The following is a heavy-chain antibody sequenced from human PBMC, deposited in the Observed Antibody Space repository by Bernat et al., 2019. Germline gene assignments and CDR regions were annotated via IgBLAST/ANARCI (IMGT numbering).Heavy chain of an antibody. CDR2: IKSKTDGGTT. Sequence: EVQLVESGGGLVKPGGSLRLSCAASGFTFSNAWMVWVRQAPGKGLEWVGRIKSKTDGGTTDYAAPVKGRFTISRDDSKNTLYLQMNSLNTEDTAVYYCITDVPGGSYPFDYWGQGALVTVSS. CDR1: GFTFSNAW. V-gene: IGHV3-15*07. D-gene: IGHD3-10*01. J-gene: IGHJ4*02. CDR3: ITDVPGGSYPFDY.